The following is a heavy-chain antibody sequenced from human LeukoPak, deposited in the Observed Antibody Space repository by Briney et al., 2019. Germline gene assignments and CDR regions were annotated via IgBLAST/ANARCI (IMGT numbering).Heavy chain of an antibody. CDR1: GGTFSSYA. J-gene: IGHJ6*03. CDR2: IIPIFGTA. D-gene: IGHD5-18*01. CDR3: AKVDTAMVSYYYYMDV. V-gene: IGHV1-69*05. Sequence: GASVKVSCKASGGTFSSYAISWVRQAPGQGLEWMGGIIPIFGTANYAQKFQGRVTITTDESTSTAYMELSSLRSEDTAVYYCAKVDTAMVSYYYYMDVWGKGTTVTVSS.